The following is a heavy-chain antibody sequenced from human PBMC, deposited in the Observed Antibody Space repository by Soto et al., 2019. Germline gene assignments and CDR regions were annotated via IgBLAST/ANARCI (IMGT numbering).Heavy chain of an antibody. CDR3: ARELRYFPYYYMDV. J-gene: IGHJ6*03. CDR1: GFTFSSYS. Sequence: GGSLRLSCAASGFTFSSYSMNWVRQAPGKGLEWVSYISSSSSTIYYADSVKGRFTISRDNAKNSLYLQMNSLRAEDTAVYYCARELRYFPYYYMDVWGKGTTVTVSS. V-gene: IGHV3-48*01. CDR2: ISSSSSTI. D-gene: IGHD3-9*01.